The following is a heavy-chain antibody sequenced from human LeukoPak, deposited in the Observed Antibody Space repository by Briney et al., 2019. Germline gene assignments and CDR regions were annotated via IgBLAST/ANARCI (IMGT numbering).Heavy chain of an antibody. J-gene: IGHJ4*02. Sequence: PGGSQRLSCAASGFTFRSYWMTWVRQAPGKGLEWVANIKQDGNEKYYVDSVKGRFTISRDNAKNSLCLQMNSLGAEDTAVYYCAREYFYGSGSYYNGYWGQGTVLTVSS. CDR3: AREYFYGSGSYYNGY. CDR1: GFTFRSYW. V-gene: IGHV3-7*04. CDR2: IKQDGNEK. D-gene: IGHD3-10*01.